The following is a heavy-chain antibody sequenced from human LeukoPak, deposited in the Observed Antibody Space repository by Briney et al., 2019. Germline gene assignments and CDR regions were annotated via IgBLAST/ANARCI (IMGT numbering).Heavy chain of an antibody. J-gene: IGHJ5*02. V-gene: IGHV3-21*01. CDR3: ARGAMYDSSGYRWFDP. D-gene: IGHD3-22*01. CDR2: ISSGSNYI. Sequence: GGSLRLSCAASGFTFSIYTMNWVRQAPGKGLEWVSSISSGSNYIIYADSVKGRFTISRNNAQNSVYLQMNSLRVEDTAVYYCARGAMYDSSGYRWFDPWGQGTLVTVSS. CDR1: GFTFSIYT.